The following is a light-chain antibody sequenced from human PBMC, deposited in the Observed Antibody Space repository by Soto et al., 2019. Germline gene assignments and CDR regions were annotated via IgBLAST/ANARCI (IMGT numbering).Light chain of an antibody. V-gene: IGKV3-15*01. Sequence: EIVLTQSPGTLSWSPGERATLSCRASQSVSGNYLAWFQQKPGQAPRLLIYGASTRATGIPARFSGSGSGTEFTLTISSLQSEDFAVYYCQQYNNWPPWTFGQGTKVEIK. CDR2: GAS. CDR1: QSVSGN. J-gene: IGKJ1*01. CDR3: QQYNNWPPWT.